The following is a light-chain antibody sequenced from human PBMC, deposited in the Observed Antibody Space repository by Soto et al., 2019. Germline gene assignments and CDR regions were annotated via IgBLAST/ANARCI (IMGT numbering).Light chain of an antibody. Sequence: EIVMTQSPATLSVSPGERATLSCRASQSVNSNLAWYQQKPGQAPRILIYGASNRATGIPVRFSGSGSGTEFTIPLSCLQSEDCAVYHFHQYDNWPPYFGQGTKVAI. CDR2: GAS. J-gene: IGKJ1*01. V-gene: IGKV3-15*01. CDR3: HQYDNWPPY. CDR1: QSVNSN.